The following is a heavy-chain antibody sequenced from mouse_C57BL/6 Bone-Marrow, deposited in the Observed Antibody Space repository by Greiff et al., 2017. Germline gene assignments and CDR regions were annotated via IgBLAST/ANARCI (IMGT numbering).Heavy chain of an antibody. D-gene: IGHD1-1*01. V-gene: IGHV1-15*01. Sequence: VKLQESGAELVRPGASVTLSCKASGYTFTDYEMHWVKQTPVHGLEWIGAIDPETGGTAYNQKFKGKAILTADKSSSTAYMELRSLTSEDSAVYYCPYYYGRGYFDYWGQGTTLTVSS. J-gene: IGHJ2*01. CDR3: PYYYGRGYFDY. CDR1: GYTFTDYE. CDR2: IDPETGGT.